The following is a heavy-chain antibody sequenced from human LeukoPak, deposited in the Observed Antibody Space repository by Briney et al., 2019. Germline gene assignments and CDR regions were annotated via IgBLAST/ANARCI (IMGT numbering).Heavy chain of an antibody. V-gene: IGHV3-23*01. CDR3: AKLFKAYSSTWIDY. J-gene: IGHJ4*02. D-gene: IGHD6-13*01. CDR2: VSGSGDST. Sequence: QPGGSLRLSCAASGFTFSNYAMNWVRQAPGKGLEWVSSVSGSGDSTYYADSVKGRFTISRDNAKNTLYVQMNSLRAEDTAVYYCAKLFKAYSSTWIDYWGQGNLVTVSS. CDR1: GFTFSNYA.